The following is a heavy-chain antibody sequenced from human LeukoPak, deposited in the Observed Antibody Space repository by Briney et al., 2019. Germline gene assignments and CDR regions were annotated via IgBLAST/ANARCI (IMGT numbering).Heavy chain of an antibody. CDR3: ARVRSSSWPSYYYYYYMDV. D-gene: IGHD6-13*01. CDR2: ISAYNGNT. V-gene: IGHV1-18*01. CDR1: GYTFTSYG. Sequence: GASVKVSCKASGYTFTSYGISWVRQAPGQGLEWMGWISAYNGNTNYAQKLQGRVTMTTDTSTSTAYMELRSLRSDDTAVYYCARVRSSSWPSYYYYYYMDVWGKGTTVTVSS. J-gene: IGHJ6*03.